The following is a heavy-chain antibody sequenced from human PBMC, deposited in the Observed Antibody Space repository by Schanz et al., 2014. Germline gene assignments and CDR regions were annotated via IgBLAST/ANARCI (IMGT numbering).Heavy chain of an antibody. D-gene: IGHD5-12*01. V-gene: IGHV3-7*01. CDR1: GFTFSNYA. Sequence: EVQLLESGGGLAQPGGSLRLSCAASGFTFSNYAMNWVRQAPGKGLEWVANIKQDGSEKYYVDSVQGRFTISRDNAKNSLYLQMNSLRAEDTAVYYCARDGYNAYDLKRGDYWGQGTQVAVSS. CDR3: ARDGYNAYDLKRGDY. CDR2: IKQDGSEK. J-gene: IGHJ4*02.